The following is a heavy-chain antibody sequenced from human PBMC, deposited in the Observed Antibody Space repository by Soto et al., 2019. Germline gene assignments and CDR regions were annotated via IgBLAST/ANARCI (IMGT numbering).Heavy chain of an antibody. V-gene: IGHV1-8*01. CDR1: GYTFTSYD. CDR3: ARDRPTSSIRARDYYYAMDV. CDR2: MNPNSGNT. D-gene: IGHD6-6*01. J-gene: IGHJ6*02. Sequence: GASVKVSCKASGYTFTSYDINWVRQATGQGLEWMGWMNPNSGNTGYAQKLQGRVTMTTDTSTTTAYMELRSLRSDDTAVYYCARDRPTSSIRARDYYYAMDVWGQGTTVTVSS.